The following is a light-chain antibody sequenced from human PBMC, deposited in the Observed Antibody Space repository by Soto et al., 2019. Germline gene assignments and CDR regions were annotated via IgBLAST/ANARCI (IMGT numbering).Light chain of an antibody. Sequence: EIVLTQSPGTLSLSPGERATLSCRASQSVTNNYLAWYQQKPGQAPRLLIYDASFRLTGIPDRFSGSGSGTDFTLTISRLEPEDFAVYYCQHFGTSAGYTFGQGTKLEIK. V-gene: IGKV3-20*01. CDR3: QHFGTSAGYT. CDR1: QSVTNNY. J-gene: IGKJ2*01. CDR2: DAS.